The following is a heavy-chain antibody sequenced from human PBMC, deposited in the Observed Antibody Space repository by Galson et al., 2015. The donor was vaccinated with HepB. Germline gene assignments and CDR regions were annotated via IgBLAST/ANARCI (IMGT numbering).Heavy chain of an antibody. V-gene: IGHV4-34*01. CDR2: INHSGST. J-gene: IGHJ4*02. Sequence: SETLSLTCAVYGGSFSGYYWSWIRQPPGKGLEWIGEINHSGSTNYNPSLKSRVTISVDTSKNQFSLKLSSVTAADTAVYYCARGRYRYVWGSYRYIGEGAYYFDYWGQGTLVTVSS. D-gene: IGHD3-16*02. CDR1: GGSFSGYY. CDR3: ARGRYRYVWGSYRYIGEGAYYFDY.